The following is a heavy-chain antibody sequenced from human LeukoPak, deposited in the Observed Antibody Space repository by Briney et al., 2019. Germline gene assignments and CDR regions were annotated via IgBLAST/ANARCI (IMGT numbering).Heavy chain of an antibody. J-gene: IGHJ5*02. CDR3: ARGPASLVALNWFDP. CDR2: INSDGSST. V-gene: IGHV3-74*01. D-gene: IGHD2-8*02. Sequence: PGGSLRLSCAASGFTFSSYWMHWVRQAPGKGLVWVSRINSDGSSTSYADSVKGRFTISRDNAKNTLYLQMNSLRAEGTAVYYCARGPASLVALNWFDPWGQGTLVTVSS. CDR1: GFTFSSYW.